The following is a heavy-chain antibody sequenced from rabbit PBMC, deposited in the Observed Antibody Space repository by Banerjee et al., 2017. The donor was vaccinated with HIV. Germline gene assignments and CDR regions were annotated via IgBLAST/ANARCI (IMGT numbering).Heavy chain of an antibody. CDR1: GLDFSSSYW. D-gene: IGHD7-1*01. CDR2: IYIGRGGAT. J-gene: IGHJ4*01. CDR3: ARDAGGDGYSNDL. Sequence: QSLEESGGDLVKPGASLTLTCTASGLDFSSSYWICWVRQAPGKGLEWIACIYIGRGGATYAASGEDGRVTINKTSSTTVTQQMTSLTAADTASYFGARDAGGDGYSNDLWGPGTLVTVS. V-gene: IGHV1S40*01.